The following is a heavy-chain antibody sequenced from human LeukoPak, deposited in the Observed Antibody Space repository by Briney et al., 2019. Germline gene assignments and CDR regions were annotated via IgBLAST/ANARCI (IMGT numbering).Heavy chain of an antibody. CDR1: GFTFSSYA. CDR2: ISGSGGST. V-gene: IGHV3-23*01. CDR3: ARDGYCSSTSCQNFDY. D-gene: IGHD2-2*01. Sequence: PGGSLRLSCAASGFTFSSYAMSWVRQAPGKGLEWVSAISGSGGSTYYADSVKGRFTISRDNSKNTLFLQMNSLRAEDTAVYYCARDGYCSSTSCQNFDYWGQGTLVTVSS. J-gene: IGHJ4*02.